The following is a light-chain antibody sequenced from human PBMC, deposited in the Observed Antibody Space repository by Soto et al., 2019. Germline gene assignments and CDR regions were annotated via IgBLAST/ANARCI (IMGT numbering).Light chain of an antibody. CDR3: LQDYNYPRT. J-gene: IGKJ4*01. Sequence: TQSPATLSLSPGDRVTITCRASQGIRNDLGWYQQKPGKAPKLLIYAASSLQSGVPSRFSGSGSGTDFTLTISSLQPEDFATYYCLQDYNYPRTVGGGTKVDIK. V-gene: IGKV1-6*01. CDR1: QGIRND. CDR2: AAS.